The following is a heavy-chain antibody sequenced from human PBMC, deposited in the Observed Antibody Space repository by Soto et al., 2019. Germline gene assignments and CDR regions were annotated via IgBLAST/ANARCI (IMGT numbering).Heavy chain of an antibody. V-gene: IGHV4-39*02. Sequence: TSETLSLTCTVSGGSIISSSCYWVWIRQPPGNWLEWIGSIYYSGSTYYNPSLKSRVTISVDTSKNQFSLKLSSVTAADTAVYYCARDQVRAAAGSYYYGMDVWGQGTTVTVSS. J-gene: IGHJ6*02. CDR3: ARDQVRAAAGSYYYGMDV. CDR1: GGSIISSSCY. D-gene: IGHD6-13*01. CDR2: IYYSGST.